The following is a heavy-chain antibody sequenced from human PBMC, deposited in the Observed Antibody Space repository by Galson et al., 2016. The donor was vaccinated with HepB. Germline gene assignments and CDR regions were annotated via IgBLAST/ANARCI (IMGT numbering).Heavy chain of an antibody. V-gene: IGHV3-23*01. CDR2: ISGSGGST. Sequence: SLRLSCAASGFTFSSYAMSWVRQAPGKGLEWVSAISGSGGSTYYADSVKGRVTISRDNSKNTLYLQMNSLRAEDTAVYYCAKGLKGRDYYGMDVWGQGTTATVSS. CDR3: AKGLKGRDYYGMDV. CDR1: GFTFSSYA. J-gene: IGHJ6*02.